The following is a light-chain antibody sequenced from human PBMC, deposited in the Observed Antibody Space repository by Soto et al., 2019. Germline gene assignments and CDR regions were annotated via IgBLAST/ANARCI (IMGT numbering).Light chain of an antibody. CDR1: QSVSSSY. V-gene: IGKV3-20*01. CDR2: GAS. J-gene: IGKJ1*01. Sequence: EIVLTQSPGTLSLSPGERATLSCRASQSVSSSYLAWYQQKPGQAPRLLIYGASSRATGIPDRFSGSGSGTDFTLTISRREPEDFAVYYCKQYGSSPRTFGQGTKVDIK. CDR3: KQYGSSPRT.